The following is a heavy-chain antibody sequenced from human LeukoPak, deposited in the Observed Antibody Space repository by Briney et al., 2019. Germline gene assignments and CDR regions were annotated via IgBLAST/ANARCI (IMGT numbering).Heavy chain of an antibody. Sequence: PSETLSLTCTVSGGSISSYYWSWIRQPPGKGLEWIGYIYYSGSTDYNPSLKSRVTMSVDTSKNQFSLKLSSVTAADTAVYYCASRKYSSGWYGPLVYWGQGTLVTVSS. J-gene: IGHJ4*02. CDR1: GGSISSYY. CDR2: IYYSGST. CDR3: ASRKYSSGWYGPLVY. V-gene: IGHV4-59*12. D-gene: IGHD6-19*01.